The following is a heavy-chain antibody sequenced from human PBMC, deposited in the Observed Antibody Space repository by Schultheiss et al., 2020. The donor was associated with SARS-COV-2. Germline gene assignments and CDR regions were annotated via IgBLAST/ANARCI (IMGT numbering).Heavy chain of an antibody. CDR3: AKDKARYWISFDY. CDR2: ISSSSSYI. Sequence: GESLKISCSASGFTFSSYAMHWVRQAPGKGLEWVSSISSSSSYIYYADSVKGRFTISRDNSKNTLYLQMNSLRAEDTAVYYCAKDKARYWISFDYWGQGTLVTVSS. J-gene: IGHJ4*02. CDR1: GFTFSSYA. V-gene: IGHV3-21*01. D-gene: IGHD3-10*01.